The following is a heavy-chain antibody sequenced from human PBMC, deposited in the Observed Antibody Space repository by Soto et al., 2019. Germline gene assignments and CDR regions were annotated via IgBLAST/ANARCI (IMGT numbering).Heavy chain of an antibody. V-gene: IGHV4-31*03. CDR3: ARANDFWSGYRYYYFDY. J-gene: IGHJ4*02. CDR2: IYYSGST. CDR1: GGSISSGGYY. D-gene: IGHD3-3*01. Sequence: SDTLSLTCTVSGGSISSGGYYWSWIRQHPGKGLEWIGYIYYSGSTYYNPSLKSRVTISVDTSKNQFSLKLSSVTAADTAVYYCARANDFWSGYRYYYFDYWGQGTLVTVSS.